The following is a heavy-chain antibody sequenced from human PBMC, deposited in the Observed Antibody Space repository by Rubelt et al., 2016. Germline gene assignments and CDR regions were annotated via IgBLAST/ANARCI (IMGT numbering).Heavy chain of an antibody. CDR2: IYYSGST. CDR3: ADVLLWFGELKGMDV. J-gene: IGHJ6*04. Sequence: QLQLQESGPGLVKPSETLSLTCTVSGGSISSSSYYWGWIRQPPGKGLEWIGSIYYSGSTYYNPSLKSRVTISVDTSKNQFSLKLSSVTAADTAVYYCADVLLWFGELKGMDVWGKGTTVTVSS. CDR1: GGSISSSSYY. D-gene: IGHD3-10*01. V-gene: IGHV4-39*01.